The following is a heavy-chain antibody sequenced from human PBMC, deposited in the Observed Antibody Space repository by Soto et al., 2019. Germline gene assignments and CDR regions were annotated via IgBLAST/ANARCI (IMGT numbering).Heavy chain of an antibody. D-gene: IGHD3-3*01. CDR2: IYYSGST. CDR3: ARQNSWGYYDFWSGYYTGWFDP. V-gene: IGHV4-39*01. Sequence: QLQLQESGPGLVKPSETLSLTCTVSGGSISSSSYYWGWIRQPPGKGLEWIGSIYYSGSTYYNPSLKRRVTISVDTSKNQFSLKLSSVTAADTAVYYCARQNSWGYYDFWSGYYTGWFDPWGQGTLVTVSS. J-gene: IGHJ5*02. CDR1: GGSISSSSYY.